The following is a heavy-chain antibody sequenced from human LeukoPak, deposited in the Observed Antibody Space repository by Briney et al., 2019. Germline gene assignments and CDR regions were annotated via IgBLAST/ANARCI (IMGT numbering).Heavy chain of an antibody. CDR2: IIPIFGTA. D-gene: IGHD3-9*01. V-gene: IGHV1-69*05. Sequence: SVKVSCKASGGTFSSYAISWVRQAPGQGLEWMGGIIPIFGTANHAQKFQGRVTITTDESTSTAYMELSSLRSEDTAVYYCASDILTGPYCYYYYMDVWGKGTTVTVSS. CDR3: ASDILTGPYCYYYYMDV. J-gene: IGHJ6*03. CDR1: GGTFSSYA.